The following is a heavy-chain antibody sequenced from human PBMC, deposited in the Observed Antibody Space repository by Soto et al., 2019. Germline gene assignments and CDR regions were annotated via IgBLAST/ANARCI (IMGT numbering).Heavy chain of an antibody. Sequence: QVQLVQSGAEVKKPGASVKVSCKASGYTFTSYAMHWVRQAPGQRLEWMGWINAGNGNTKYSQKFQGRVTITRDTXAXTAXMELSSLRSEDTAVYYCARSRMVLLWFGEYCWFDPWGQGTLVTVSS. J-gene: IGHJ5*02. V-gene: IGHV1-3*01. CDR2: INAGNGNT. D-gene: IGHD3-10*01. CDR1: GYTFTSYA. CDR3: ARSRMVLLWFGEYCWFDP.